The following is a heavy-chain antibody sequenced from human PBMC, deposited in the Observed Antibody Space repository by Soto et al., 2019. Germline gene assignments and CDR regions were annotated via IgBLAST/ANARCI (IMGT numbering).Heavy chain of an antibody. V-gene: IGHV3-64D*06. CDR3: VKGEYYYDSSGYYPFDY. CDR2: ISTNGGST. CDR1: GFTFSIFA. J-gene: IGHJ4*02. D-gene: IGHD3-22*01. Sequence: GSLRLSCSAFGFTFSIFAMHWVGQAQGKGLEYVSSISTNGGSTHYADSVKGRFTISRDNSKNTQYLQMSSLRADDTAVYYCVKGEYYYDSSGYYPFDYWGQGTLVTVSS.